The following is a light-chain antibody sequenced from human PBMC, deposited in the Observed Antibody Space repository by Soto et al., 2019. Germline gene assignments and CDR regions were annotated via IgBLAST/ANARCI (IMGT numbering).Light chain of an antibody. CDR2: DAS. Sequence: EIVLTQSPGTLSLSPGQRATVSCRASQSVSSTYSAWYQQKPGQAPRLLIYDASSRATGIPDRFSGSGSGTDFTLTISRLEPEDFAVYYCQHYGDSRTFGRGTKVEIK. J-gene: IGKJ1*01. CDR3: QHYGDSRT. V-gene: IGKV3-20*01. CDR1: QSVSSTY.